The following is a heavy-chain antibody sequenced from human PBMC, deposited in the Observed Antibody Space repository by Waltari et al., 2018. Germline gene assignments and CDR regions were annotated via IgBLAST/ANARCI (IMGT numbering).Heavy chain of an antibody. J-gene: IGHJ4*02. Sequence: QVQPQQWGAGLLKPSETLSLTCAVSGGSFSWFRQPPGQGLEWIGGINHSGRISINPSLKSRVTMSVDTSKNQLSLRLTSVTAADTAVYYCARGLETGTSSWHYFDSWGQGTLVTVSS. D-gene: IGHD6-13*01. CDR3: ARGLETGTSSWHYFDS. V-gene: IGHV4-34*01. CDR2: INHSGRI. CDR1: GGSFS.